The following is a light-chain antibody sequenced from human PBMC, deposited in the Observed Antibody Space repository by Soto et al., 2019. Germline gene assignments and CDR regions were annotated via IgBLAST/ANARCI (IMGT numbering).Light chain of an antibody. J-gene: IGLJ3*02. CDR3: LTWDDSLRGWV. Sequence: QSVLTQPPSASGTPGQRVTISCSGGNSNIGNRPVHWFQQLPGTAPKLLIYKDLQRPSGVPDRFSGWKSGTSASQAITGLRSDDEADYYCLTWDDSLRGWVFGGVTKLTVL. CDR1: NSNIGNRP. V-gene: IGLV1-47*01. CDR2: KDL.